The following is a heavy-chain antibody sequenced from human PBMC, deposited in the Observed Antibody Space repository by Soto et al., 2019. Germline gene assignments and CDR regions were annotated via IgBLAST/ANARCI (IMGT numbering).Heavy chain of an antibody. CDR2: MNPNSGNT. V-gene: IGHV1-8*01. CDR3: VRDCSGGSCYP. J-gene: IGHJ5*02. D-gene: IGHD2-15*01. Sequence: QVQLVQSGAEVKKPGASVKVSCKASGYTFTNYDINWVRQATGQGLEWMGWMNPNSGNTGNAQKFQGRVTMTRNTSISTVYMELSILRSDATALYYCVRDCSGGSCYPWGQGTLVTVSS. CDR1: GYTFTNYD.